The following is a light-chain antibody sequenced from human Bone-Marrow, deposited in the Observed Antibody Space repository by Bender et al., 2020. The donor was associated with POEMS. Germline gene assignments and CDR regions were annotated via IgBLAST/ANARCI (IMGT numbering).Light chain of an antibody. CDR2: DVN. V-gene: IGLV2-14*02. CDR3: SSYTSTYTLV. J-gene: IGLJ1*01. Sequence: QSALTQPASVSGSPGQSITISCTGTSSDVGNYNLVSWYQQHPDKAPKLLIYDVNHRPSGISNRFSGSKSGNTASLTISGLQAEDEADYYCSSYTSTYTLVFGSGTKVTVL. CDR1: SSDVGNYNL.